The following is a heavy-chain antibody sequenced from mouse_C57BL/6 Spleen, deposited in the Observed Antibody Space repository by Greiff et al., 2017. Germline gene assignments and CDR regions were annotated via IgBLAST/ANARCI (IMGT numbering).Heavy chain of an antibody. Sequence: QVQLQQPGAELVMPGASVKLSCKASGYTFTSYWMHWVKQRPGQGLEWIGEIDPSDSYTNYNQKFKGKSTLTVDKSSSTAYMQLSSLTSEDSAVYYWARGGNSNENAMDYWGQGTSVTVSS. D-gene: IGHD2-5*01. V-gene: IGHV1-69*01. CDR3: ARGGNSNENAMDY. J-gene: IGHJ4*01. CDR2: IDPSDSYT. CDR1: GYTFTSYW.